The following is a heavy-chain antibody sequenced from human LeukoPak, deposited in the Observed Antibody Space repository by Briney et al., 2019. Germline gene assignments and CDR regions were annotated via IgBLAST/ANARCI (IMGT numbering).Heavy chain of an antibody. Sequence: GGSLRLSCAASGFTFNSYSLNWVRQAPGKGLEWVANINRDGSQRNHVDSVKGRFTISRDNAKNSLYLQMDSLTAEDTAVYYCARDSTYSSGSRFYDRFDYWGQGTLVTVSS. CDR3: ARDSTYSSGSRFYDRFDY. J-gene: IGHJ4*02. D-gene: IGHD2-15*01. CDR2: INRDGSQR. CDR1: GFTFNSYS. V-gene: IGHV3-7*03.